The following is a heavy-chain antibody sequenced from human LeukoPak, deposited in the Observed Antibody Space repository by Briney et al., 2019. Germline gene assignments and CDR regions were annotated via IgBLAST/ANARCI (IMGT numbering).Heavy chain of an antibody. CDR1: GFTFSSYA. Sequence: GRSLRLSCAASGFTFSSYAMHWVRQAPGKGLEGVAVISYDGSNKYYADSVKGRFTISRDNSKNTLYLQMNSLRAEDTAVYYCARDGGDRFLDYWGQGTLVTVSS. J-gene: IGHJ4*02. CDR3: ARDGGDRFLDY. V-gene: IGHV3-30-3*01. CDR2: ISYDGSNK. D-gene: IGHD2-15*01.